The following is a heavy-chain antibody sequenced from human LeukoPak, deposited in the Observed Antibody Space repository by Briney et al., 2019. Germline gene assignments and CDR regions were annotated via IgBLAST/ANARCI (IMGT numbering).Heavy chain of an antibody. Sequence: GGSLRLSCAASGFNFSNYAMHWVRQAPGKGLEWVAALSYEGTSKYYADSVKGRFTISRDNSRNTLCLRMDSLRAEDSAVYSCAKVHVVVAINDGLDIWGQGTTVTVSS. CDR1: GFNFSNYA. CDR3: AKVHVVVAINDGLDI. V-gene: IGHV3-30*18. D-gene: IGHD3-22*01. CDR2: LSYEGTSK. J-gene: IGHJ3*02.